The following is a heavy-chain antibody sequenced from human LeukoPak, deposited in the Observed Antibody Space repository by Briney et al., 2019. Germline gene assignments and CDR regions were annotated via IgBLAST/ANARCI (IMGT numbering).Heavy chain of an antibody. CDR1: GGSISSYC. V-gene: IGHV4-4*07. CDR3: ARDPSYSSGWYDC. D-gene: IGHD6-19*01. Sequence: SETLSLTCTVSGGSISSYCWSWIRQTAGKGLEWIGRIYSDGNTNYNPSLKSRVTMSVDTSRKQVSLKLRSVSAADTAVYHCARDPSYSSGWYDCWGQGTLVTVSS. CDR2: IYSDGNT. J-gene: IGHJ4*02.